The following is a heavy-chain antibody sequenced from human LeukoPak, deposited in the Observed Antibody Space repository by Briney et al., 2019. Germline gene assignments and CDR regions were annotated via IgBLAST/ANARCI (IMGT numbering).Heavy chain of an antibody. CDR2: IYYSGST. V-gene: IGHV4-59*12. Sequence: SETLSLTCTVSGGSISSYYWSWIRQPPGKGLEWIGHIYYSGSTNYNPSLESRVTISVDTSKNQFSLKLSSVTAADTAVYYCARLRPRMVRGVGIDYWGQGTLVTVSS. D-gene: IGHD3-10*01. CDR1: GGSISSYY. CDR3: ARLRPRMVRGVGIDY. J-gene: IGHJ4*02.